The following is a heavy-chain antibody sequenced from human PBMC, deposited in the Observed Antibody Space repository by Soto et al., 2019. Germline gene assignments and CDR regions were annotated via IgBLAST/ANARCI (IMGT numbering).Heavy chain of an antibody. V-gene: IGHV3-48*03. CDR2: ISSSGSTI. CDR3: ARDMDGRDSSGWYQIDY. J-gene: IGHJ4*02. D-gene: IGHD6-19*01. Sequence: EVQLVESGGGLVQPGGSLRLSCAASGFTFSTYEMNWVRQAPGKGLEWLSYISSSGSTIYYADSVKGRFTISRDNAENSLYLQMNSLRAEDTAVYYCARDMDGRDSSGWYQIDYWGQGTLVTVSS. CDR1: GFTFSTYE.